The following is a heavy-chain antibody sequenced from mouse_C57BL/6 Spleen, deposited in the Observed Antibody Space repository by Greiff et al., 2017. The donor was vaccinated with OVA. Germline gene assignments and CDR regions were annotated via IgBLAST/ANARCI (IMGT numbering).Heavy chain of an antibody. D-gene: IGHD1-1*02. CDR3: AREGSYEYFDV. CDR2: ISYDGSN. Sequence: EVKVEESGPGLVKPSQSLSLTCSVTGYSITSGYYWNWIRQFPGNKLEWMGYISYDGSNNYNPSLKNRISITRDTSKNQFFLKLNSVTTEDTATYYCAREGSYEYFDVWGTGTTVTVSS. J-gene: IGHJ1*03. CDR1: GYSITSGYY. V-gene: IGHV3-6*01.